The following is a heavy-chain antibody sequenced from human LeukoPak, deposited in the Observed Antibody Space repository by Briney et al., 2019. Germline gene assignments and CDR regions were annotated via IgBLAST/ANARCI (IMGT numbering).Heavy chain of an antibody. CDR1: GGSISSYY. D-gene: IGHD1-14*01. Sequence: SETLSLTCTVSGGSISSYYWSWIRQPPGKGLEWIGYIYTSGSTNYNPSLKSRVTISVDTSKNQFSLKLSSVTAADTAVYYCAKGNQVYFDYWGQGTLVIVSS. CDR3: AKGNQVYFDY. J-gene: IGHJ4*02. CDR2: IYTSGST. V-gene: IGHV4-4*09.